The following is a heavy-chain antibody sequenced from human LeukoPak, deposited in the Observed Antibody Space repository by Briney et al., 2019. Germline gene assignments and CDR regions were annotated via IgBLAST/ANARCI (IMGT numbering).Heavy chain of an antibody. CDR1: GYTFDSGG. Sequence: ASVKVSCKAPGYTFDSGGVTWVRQAPGQGLEWMGWISGDNDNTYYSQNFQGRLTLTTDTSSTTAYMELRSLRSDDTALYYCTLTPTIDYWGQGTLVIVSS. J-gene: IGHJ4*02. D-gene: IGHD3-9*01. CDR2: ISGDNDNT. CDR3: TLTPTIDY. V-gene: IGHV1-18*01.